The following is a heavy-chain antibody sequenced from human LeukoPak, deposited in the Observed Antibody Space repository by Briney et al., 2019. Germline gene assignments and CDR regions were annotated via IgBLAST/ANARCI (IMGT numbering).Heavy chain of an antibody. D-gene: IGHD2-2*01. CDR3: ARVYCSSTSCRYYFDY. Sequence: ASVKVSCKTSGYTFSNYATHWVRQAPGQRLEWMGWINAGNGNTEYSQKFQGRVTITRDTSASTAYMELNSLRSEDTAVYYCARVYCSSTSCRYYFDYWGQGTLVTVSS. V-gene: IGHV1-3*01. J-gene: IGHJ4*02. CDR1: GYTFSNYA. CDR2: INAGNGNT.